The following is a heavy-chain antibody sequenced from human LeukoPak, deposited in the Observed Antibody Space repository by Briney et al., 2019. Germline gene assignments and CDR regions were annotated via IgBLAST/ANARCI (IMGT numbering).Heavy chain of an antibody. Sequence: PGVSLRLSCAASGFTFSNYWMYWVRQGPGKGLVWVSRIKPDGSSTSYADSVKGRFTISRDNAKNTLYLQMNSLRAEDTAVYYCATLVTFGAFDVWGQGTVVTVSS. V-gene: IGHV3-74*01. D-gene: IGHD4-11*01. CDR3: ATLVTFGAFDV. J-gene: IGHJ3*01. CDR1: GFTFSNYW. CDR2: IKPDGSST.